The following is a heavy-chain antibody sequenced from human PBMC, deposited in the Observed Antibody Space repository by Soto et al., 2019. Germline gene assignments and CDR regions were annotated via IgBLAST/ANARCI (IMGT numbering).Heavy chain of an antibody. J-gene: IGHJ5*02. CDR3: AHRPWYAFEP. Sequence: QITLKESGPTLVKPTQTLTLTCTFSGFSLSTTGVGVGWIRQPPGKALEWLALIYWDGEKRYSPSLKSRLTITKDTSKNQVVLTMPNMDPVDTATYYCAHRPWYAFEPWGQGILVTVSS. D-gene: IGHD6-13*01. CDR2: IYWDGEK. V-gene: IGHV2-5*02. CDR1: GFSLSTTGVG.